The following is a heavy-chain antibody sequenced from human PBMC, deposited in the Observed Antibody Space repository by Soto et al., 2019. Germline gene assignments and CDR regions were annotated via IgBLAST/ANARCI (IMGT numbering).Heavy chain of an antibody. CDR3: ARHYSSDWHFVFDS. Sequence: QVQLMQSGAEVKEPGASVMVSCKASGYTFVNHGVSWVRQAPGQGIEWMGWINVSTGITNYTGNFQGRVTMTTDTSTSTAYMELRSLRSADTAVYFCARHYSSDWHFVFDSWGQGTRVTVSS. J-gene: IGHJ4*02. CDR1: GYTFVNHG. CDR2: INVSTGIT. V-gene: IGHV1-18*01. D-gene: IGHD6-19*01.